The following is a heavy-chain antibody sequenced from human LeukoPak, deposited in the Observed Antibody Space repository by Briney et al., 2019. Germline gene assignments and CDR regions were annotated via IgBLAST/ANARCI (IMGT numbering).Heavy chain of an antibody. CDR2: IYPGDSDT. D-gene: IGHD2-8*01. J-gene: IGHJ5*02. CDR1: GYSFTSYW. Sequence: ESLKISCKGSGYSFTSYWIGWVRQMPGKGLEWMGIIYPGDSDTRYSPSFQGQVTISADKSISTAYLQWSSLRSEDTAVYYCANTPYCTNGVCYLHWFDPWGQGTLVTVSS. V-gene: IGHV5-51*01. CDR3: ANTPYCTNGVCYLHWFDP.